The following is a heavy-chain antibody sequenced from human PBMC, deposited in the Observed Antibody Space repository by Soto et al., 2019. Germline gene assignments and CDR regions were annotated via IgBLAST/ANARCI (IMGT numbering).Heavy chain of an antibody. Sequence: QVQLVQSGAEVKKPGASVKVSCKASGYTFTSYGISWVRQAPGQGLEWMGWISAYNGNTNYAQKLQGRVTMTTDTSTSTAYMELRSLRSDETAVYYCARDLTVVVPAALRGYYYGMDVWGQGTTVTVSS. CDR2: ISAYNGNT. J-gene: IGHJ6*02. D-gene: IGHD2-2*01. CDR3: ARDLTVVVPAALRGYYYGMDV. CDR1: GYTFTSYG. V-gene: IGHV1-18*01.